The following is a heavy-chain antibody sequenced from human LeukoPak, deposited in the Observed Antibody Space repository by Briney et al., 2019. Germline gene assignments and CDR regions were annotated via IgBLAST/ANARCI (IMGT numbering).Heavy chain of an antibody. CDR1: GFTFSSYS. J-gene: IGHJ4*02. CDR2: ISSSSSYI. CDR3: ARDRDIAQGVYFDY. Sequence: GGSLRLSCAASGFTFSSYSMNWVRQAPGKGLEWVSSISSSSSYIYYADSVKGRFTISRDNAKNSLYLQMNSLRAEDTAVYYCARDRDIAQGVYFDYWGQGTLVTVSS. D-gene: IGHD2-15*01. V-gene: IGHV3-21*01.